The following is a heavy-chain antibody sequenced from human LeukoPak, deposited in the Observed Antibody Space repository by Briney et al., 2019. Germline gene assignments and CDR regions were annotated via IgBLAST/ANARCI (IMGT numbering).Heavy chain of an antibody. V-gene: IGHV3-74*01. CDR2: INSDGINT. J-gene: IGHJ4*02. CDR3: AKEGSGSYYGDY. Sequence: PGGSLRLSCAASGFTFSNYWMHWVRQAPGKGLVWVSRINSDGINTSYADSVKGRFTISRDNSKNTLYLQMNSLRAEDTAVYYCAKEGSGSYYGDYWGQGTLVTVSS. CDR1: GFTFSNYW. D-gene: IGHD1-26*01.